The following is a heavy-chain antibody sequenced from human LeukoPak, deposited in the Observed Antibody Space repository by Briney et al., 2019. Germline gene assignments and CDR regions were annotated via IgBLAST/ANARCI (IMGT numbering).Heavy chain of an antibody. Sequence: GGSLRLSCAASGFTFSSYWMHWVRQAPGKGLVWVSRINTDGSSTTYADSVKGRFTFSRDNAKNTLFLQMNSLRTEDTAVYYCARGEYGSAWPNIDYWGRGTLVTVSS. CDR1: GFTFSSYW. CDR2: INTDGSST. CDR3: ARGEYGSAWPNIDY. D-gene: IGHD6-19*01. V-gene: IGHV3-74*01. J-gene: IGHJ4*02.